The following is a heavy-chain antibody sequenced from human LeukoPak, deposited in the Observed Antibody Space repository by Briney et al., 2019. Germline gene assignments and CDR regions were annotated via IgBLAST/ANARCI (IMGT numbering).Heavy chain of an antibody. V-gene: IGHV4-31*03. J-gene: IGHJ4*02. CDR3: ARGYGSGSFLDY. CDR1: GGSISSGGYY. Sequence: SETLSLTCTVSGGSISSGGYYWSWIRQHPGKGLEWIGYIYYSGSTYYNPSLKSRVTISVDTSKNQFSLKLNSVTAADTAVYYCARGYGSGSFLDYWGQGTLVTVSS. D-gene: IGHD3-10*01. CDR2: IYYSGST.